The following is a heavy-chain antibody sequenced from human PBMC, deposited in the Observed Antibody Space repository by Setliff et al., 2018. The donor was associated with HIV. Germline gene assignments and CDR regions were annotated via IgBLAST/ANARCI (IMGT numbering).Heavy chain of an antibody. CDR2: IYHSEYT. J-gene: IGHJ6*02. CDR1: GGSISSDNW. CDR3: ARGHCSGTNCYGVDYYGMDV. D-gene: IGHD2-2*01. Sequence: SETLSLTCAVSGGSISSDNWWTWVRQPPGKGLEWIGEIYHSEYTNYNASLKSRVSMSVDKSKNQFSLKLISVTAADTAVYYCARGHCSGTNCYGVDYYGMDVWGQGTTVTVSS. V-gene: IGHV4-4*02.